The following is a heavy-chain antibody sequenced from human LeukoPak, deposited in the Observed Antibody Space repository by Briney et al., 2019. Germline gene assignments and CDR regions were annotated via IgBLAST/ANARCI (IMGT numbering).Heavy chain of an antibody. CDR1: GVSISSSYSY. CDR2: IYYTGNT. V-gene: IGHV4-39*07. CDR3: AREWVGAPDLNWFDP. J-gene: IGHJ5*02. D-gene: IGHD1-26*01. Sequence: SETLSLTCTVSGVSISSSYSYWGWIRQPPGMGLEWIGSIYYTGNTYYNASLKSQVSISIDTSKNQFSLKLSSVTAADTAVYYCAREWVGAPDLNWFDPWGQGTLVTVSS.